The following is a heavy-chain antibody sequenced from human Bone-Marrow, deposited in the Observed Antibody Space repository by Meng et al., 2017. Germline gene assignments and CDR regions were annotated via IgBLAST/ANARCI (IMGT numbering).Heavy chain of an antibody. Sequence: GESLKISCAASGFTVSSNEMSWVRQAPGKGLEWVSAISGSGGSTYYADSVKGRFTISRDNSKNTLYLQMNSLRDEDTAVYYCANHVEMAPIDYWDQGTLVTVSS. D-gene: IGHD5-24*01. V-gene: IGHV3-23*01. CDR1: GFTVSSNE. CDR2: ISGSGGST. J-gene: IGHJ4*02. CDR3: ANHVEMAPIDY.